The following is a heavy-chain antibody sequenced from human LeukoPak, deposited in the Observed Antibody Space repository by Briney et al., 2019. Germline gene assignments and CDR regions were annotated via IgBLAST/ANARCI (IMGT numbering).Heavy chain of an antibody. CDR1: GFTFSSYA. J-gene: IGHJ3*02. D-gene: IGHD2-2*01. CDR2: ISGSGGST. CDR3: AKSSGYCSSTSCSAAFDI. Sequence: PGGSLRLSCAASGFTFSSYAMSWVRQAPGKGLEWVSAISGSGGSTYYADSVKGRFTISRDNSKNTLYLQMNSLRAEDTAVYYCAKSSGYCSSTSCSAAFDIWGQGTMVTVSS. V-gene: IGHV3-23*01.